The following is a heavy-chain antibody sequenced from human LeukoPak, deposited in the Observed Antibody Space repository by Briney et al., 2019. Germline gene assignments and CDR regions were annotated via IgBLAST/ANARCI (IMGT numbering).Heavy chain of an antibody. J-gene: IGHJ4*02. CDR3: ARAAGFLEWLLYPHYFDY. D-gene: IGHD3-3*01. CDR1: GYTFTSYA. V-gene: IGHV1-3*01. Sequence: ASVKVSCKASGYTFTSYAVHWVRQAPGQRLEWMGWINAGNGNTKYSQKFQGRVTITRDTSASTAYMELSSLRSEDTAVYYCARAAGFLEWLLYPHYFDYWGQGTLVTVSS. CDR2: INAGNGNT.